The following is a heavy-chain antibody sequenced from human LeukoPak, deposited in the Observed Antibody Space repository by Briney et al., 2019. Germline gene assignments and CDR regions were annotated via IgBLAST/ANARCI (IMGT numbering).Heavy chain of an antibody. CDR3: ARAAHPVIVVVNVGAFDI. CDR2: INPNGGRT. J-gene: IGHJ3*02. Sequence: ASVKVSCKASENTFTNYYMHWVRQAPGQGLEWLGVINPNGGRTAYAQNFQGRVTMTRDTSTTTLYLELSSLRSDDTAVYYCARAAHPVIVVVNVGAFDIRGQGTMVTVSS. D-gene: IGHD3-22*01. V-gene: IGHV1-46*01. CDR1: ENTFTNYY.